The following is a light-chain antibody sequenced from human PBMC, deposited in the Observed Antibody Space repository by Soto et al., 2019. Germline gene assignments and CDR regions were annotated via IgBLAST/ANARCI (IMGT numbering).Light chain of an antibody. Sequence: QSALTQPASVSGSPGQSITISCTGTRSDVGGSNYVSWYQHHPGKAPKLMIYEVSYRPSGVSNRFSGSKSGNTASLTISGLQGEDEADYYCSSYTSSSTLEYVFGTGTKVTVL. CDR1: RSDVGGSNY. V-gene: IGLV2-14*01. J-gene: IGLJ1*01. CDR2: EVS. CDR3: SSYTSSSTLEYV.